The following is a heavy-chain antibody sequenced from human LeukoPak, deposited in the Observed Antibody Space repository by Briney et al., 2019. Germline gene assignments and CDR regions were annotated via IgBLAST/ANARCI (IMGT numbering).Heavy chain of an antibody. V-gene: IGHV3-30*03. Sequence: GGSLRLSCAASGFTFSSYGMHWVRQAPGKGLEWVAVISYDGSNKYYADSVKGRFTISRDNSKNTLYLQMNSLRAEDTAVYYCASGVGSTSCLDYWGQGTLVTISS. D-gene: IGHD2-2*01. J-gene: IGHJ4*02. CDR1: GFTFSSYG. CDR3: ASGVGSTSCLDY. CDR2: ISYDGSNK.